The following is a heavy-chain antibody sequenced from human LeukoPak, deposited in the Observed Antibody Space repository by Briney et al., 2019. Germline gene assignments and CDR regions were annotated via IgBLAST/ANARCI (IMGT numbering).Heavy chain of an antibody. Sequence: PRGSLRLSCAASGFTFSSYGMHWVRQAPGKGLEWVAFIRYDGSNKYYADSVKGRFTISRDNSKDTLYLQMNSLRAEDTAVYYCAKALEGDFDYWGQGTLVTVSS. V-gene: IGHV3-30*02. J-gene: IGHJ4*02. CDR3: AKALEGDFDY. D-gene: IGHD1-1*01. CDR1: GFTFSSYG. CDR2: IRYDGSNK.